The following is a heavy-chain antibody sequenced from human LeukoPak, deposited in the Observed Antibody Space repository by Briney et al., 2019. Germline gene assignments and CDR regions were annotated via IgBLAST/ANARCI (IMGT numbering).Heavy chain of an antibody. CDR1: GGSISSGPFY. Sequence: SETLSLTCSVSGGSISSGPFYWSWLRQPAGKGLEWIGRIFDSGSTDYNPSLKSRVTISVDTSKDQFSLRLSSVTAADTAVYYCAREVAADYFDYWGQGTLVTVSS. CDR3: AREVAADYFDY. D-gene: IGHD6-13*01. V-gene: IGHV4-61*02. J-gene: IGHJ4*02. CDR2: IFDSGST.